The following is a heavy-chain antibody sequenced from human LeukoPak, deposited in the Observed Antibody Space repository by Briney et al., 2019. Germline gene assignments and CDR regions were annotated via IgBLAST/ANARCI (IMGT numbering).Heavy chain of an antibody. CDR2: INPNSGGT. J-gene: IGHJ4*02. CDR3: ARYDFWRGQYYFDY. CDR1: GYTFTGYY. Sequence: GASVKVSCKASGYTFTGYYMHWVRQAPGQGREWMGWINPNSGGTNYAQKLQGRVTMTRDTSISTAYMELSRLRSADTAVYYCARYDFWRGQYYFDYWGQGTLVTVSS. D-gene: IGHD3-3*01. V-gene: IGHV1-2*02.